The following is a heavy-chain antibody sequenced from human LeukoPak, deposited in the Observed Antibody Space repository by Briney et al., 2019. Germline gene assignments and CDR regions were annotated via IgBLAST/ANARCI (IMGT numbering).Heavy chain of an antibody. Sequence: GASVKVSCKASGYTFTGYYIHWVRQAPGQGLEWMGWINPNSGGTNYAQKFQGRVTMTRDTSISTVYMELSRLTSDDTAVYYCAKDTGVVVALDSWGQGTQVTVSS. D-gene: IGHD2-15*01. V-gene: IGHV1-2*02. CDR2: INPNSGGT. CDR3: AKDTGVVVALDS. J-gene: IGHJ4*02. CDR1: GYTFTGYY.